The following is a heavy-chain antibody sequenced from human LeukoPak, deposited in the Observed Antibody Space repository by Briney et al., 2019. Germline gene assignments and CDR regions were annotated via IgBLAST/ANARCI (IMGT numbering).Heavy chain of an antibody. CDR1: GLTVSSNY. V-gene: IGHV3-53*01. CDR2: IYIGGDT. Sequence: PGGSLRLSCAASGLTVSSNYMSWVRQAPGKGLEWVSIIYIGGDTYYADSVKGRFTISRDNSKNTLYLQMNSLRVEDTAVYYCARGGSSSSWNWFGPWGQGTLVTVSS. D-gene: IGHD6-13*01. J-gene: IGHJ5*02. CDR3: ARGGSSSSWNWFGP.